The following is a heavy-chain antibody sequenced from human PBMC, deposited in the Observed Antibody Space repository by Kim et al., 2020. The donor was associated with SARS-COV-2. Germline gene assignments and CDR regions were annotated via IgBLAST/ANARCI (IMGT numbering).Heavy chain of an antibody. Sequence: SETLSLTCTVSGGSISSSSYYWGWIRQPPGKGLEWIGSIYYSGSTYYNPSLKSRVTISVDTSKNQFSLKLSSVTAADTAVYYCARVNADDTEGERGFDYWGQGTLVTVSS. J-gene: IGHJ4*02. D-gene: IGHD3-16*01. CDR1: GGSISSSSYY. V-gene: IGHV4-39*07. CDR2: IYYSGST. CDR3: ARVNADDTEGERGFDY.